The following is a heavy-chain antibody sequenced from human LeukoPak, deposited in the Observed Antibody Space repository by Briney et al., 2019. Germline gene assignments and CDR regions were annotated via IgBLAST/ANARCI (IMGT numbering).Heavy chain of an antibody. V-gene: IGHV3-48*03. D-gene: IGHD3-10*01. CDR2: ISISGSVV. CDR3: AREYSDGSGSYYYYYGMDV. J-gene: IGHJ6*04. Sequence: RGSLRLSCAPSGVTFRRFEINWVPRAPGNGLGGVSYISISGSVVYYADSVKGRFTISRDNAQKSLCLQMNSLRAEDTAVYYCAREYSDGSGSYYYYYGMDVWGKGTTVSVSS. CDR1: GVTFRRFE.